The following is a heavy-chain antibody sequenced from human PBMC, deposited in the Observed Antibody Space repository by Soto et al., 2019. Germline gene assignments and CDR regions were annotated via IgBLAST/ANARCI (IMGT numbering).Heavy chain of an antibody. J-gene: IGHJ4*02. V-gene: IGHV3-11*06. CDR2: ISSSSSYT. CDR1: GFTFSDYY. Sequence: GGSLRLSCAASGFTFSDYYMSWNRQAPGKGLEWVSYISSSSSYTNYADSVKGRFTISRDNAKNSLYLQMNSLRAEDTAVYYCARGASWNPDYFDYWGQGTLVTAPQ. CDR3: ARGASWNPDYFDY. D-gene: IGHD1-1*01.